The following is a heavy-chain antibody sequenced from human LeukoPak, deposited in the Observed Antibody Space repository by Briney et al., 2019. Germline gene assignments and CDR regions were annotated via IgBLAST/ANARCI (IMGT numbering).Heavy chain of an antibody. CDR3: TRWRGTSMLYS. D-gene: IGHD2/OR15-2a*01. Sequence: PGGSLRLYCTTSGFTFGDYALSWVRHTPGKGLECVGSIGSKSSGGTTEYPASVKGRFTISRDDSRSIAYLQMNSLKIEDTAVYYCTRWRGTSMLYSSGQGTLVTVSS. J-gene: IGHJ5*01. V-gene: IGHV3-49*04. CDR2: IGSKSSGGTT. CDR1: GFTFGDYA.